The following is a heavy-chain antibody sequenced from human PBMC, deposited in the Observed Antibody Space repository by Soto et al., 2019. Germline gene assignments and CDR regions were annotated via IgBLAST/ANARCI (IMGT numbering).Heavy chain of an antibody. CDR1: GFTFSSYD. V-gene: IGHV3-13*05. D-gene: IGHD3-16*02. Sequence: EVQLVESGGGLVQPGGSLRLSCAASGFTFSSYDMHWVRQATGKGLEWVSAIGTAGDPYYPGSVKGRFTISRENAKNSLYLQMNSLRAGDTAVYYCARANYDYVWGSYRYWYFDLWGRGTLVTVSS. CDR2: IGTAGDP. CDR3: ARANYDYVWGSYRYWYFDL. J-gene: IGHJ2*01.